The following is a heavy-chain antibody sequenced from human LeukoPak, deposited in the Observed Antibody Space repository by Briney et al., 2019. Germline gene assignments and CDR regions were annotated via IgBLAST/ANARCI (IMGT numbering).Heavy chain of an antibody. CDR2: IIPILAIA. D-gene: IGHD2-21*02. Sequence: GASVKVSCKASGYTFTSYDISWVRQAPGQGLEWMGRIIPILAIANYAQKFQGRVTITADKSTSTAYMELSSLRSEDTAVYYCASSIVVVTAIDAFDIWGQGTMVTVSS. CDR3: ASSIVVVTAIDAFDI. J-gene: IGHJ3*02. V-gene: IGHV1-69*04. CDR1: GYTFTSYD.